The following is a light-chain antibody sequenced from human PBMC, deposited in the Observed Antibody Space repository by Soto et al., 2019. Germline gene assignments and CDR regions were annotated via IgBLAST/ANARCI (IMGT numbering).Light chain of an antibody. CDR3: QQRSNWPPEIT. CDR1: QSVSSY. CDR2: DAS. V-gene: IGKV3-11*01. J-gene: IGKJ4*01. Sequence: EIVLTQSPATLSLSPGERATLSCRASQSVSSYLAWYQQKPGQAPRLRIYDASNRATGIPARFSGSGSGTDFTLTISSLKPEDFAVYYCQQRSNWPPEITFGGGTKVEIK.